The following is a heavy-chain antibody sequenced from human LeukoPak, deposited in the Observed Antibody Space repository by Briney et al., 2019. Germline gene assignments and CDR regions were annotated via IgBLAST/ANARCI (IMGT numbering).Heavy chain of an antibody. D-gene: IGHD6-25*01. V-gene: IGHV4-30-2*01. CDR2: IYHSGIT. Sequence: SETLSLTCTVSGGSISSDAYYWSWIRQPPGKGLEWIGYIYHSGITYYNPSLKSRVTISVDRSKNQFSLRLSSVTAADTAVYYCARKGGPQSDWFDPWGQGTLVTVSS. CDR1: GGSISSDAYY. CDR3: ARKGGPQSDWFDP. J-gene: IGHJ5*02.